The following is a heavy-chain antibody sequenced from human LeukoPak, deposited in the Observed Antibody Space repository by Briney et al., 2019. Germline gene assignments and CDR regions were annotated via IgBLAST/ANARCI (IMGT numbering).Heavy chain of an antibody. Sequence: GGSLRLSCAASGFTVSSNYMSWVRQAPGKGLEWVSVIYSGGSTYYADSVKGRFTISRDNSKNTLYLQMSSLRAEDTAVYYCARDVTSGWYRFDPWGRGTLVTVSS. CDR1: GFTVSSNY. J-gene: IGHJ5*02. CDR3: ARDVTSGWYRFDP. D-gene: IGHD6-19*01. CDR2: IYSGGST. V-gene: IGHV3-66*02.